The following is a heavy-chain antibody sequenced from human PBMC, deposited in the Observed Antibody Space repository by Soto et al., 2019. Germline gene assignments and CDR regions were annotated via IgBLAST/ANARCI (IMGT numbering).Heavy chain of an antibody. Sequence: GGSLRLSCAASGFTISKYAMHWVRQAPGKGLEWVTAVSYDGSNKYFADSVKGRFTISRDNSKNTVYLQMNSLRVEDTALYYCARQSTGQQLAEHYYYYYGMDVWGQGTTVTVSS. CDR1: GFTISKYA. V-gene: IGHV3-30-3*01. CDR3: ARQSTGQQLAEHYYYYYGMDV. D-gene: IGHD6-13*01. CDR2: VSYDGSNK. J-gene: IGHJ6*02.